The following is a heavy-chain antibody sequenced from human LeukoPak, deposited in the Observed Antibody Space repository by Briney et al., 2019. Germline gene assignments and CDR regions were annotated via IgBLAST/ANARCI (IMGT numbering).Heavy chain of an antibody. CDR3: ARVLVRALYNWIDP. CDR1: GGSFSSSSYN. D-gene: IGHD3-10*01. V-gene: IGHV4-39*07. Sequence: NPSETLSLTCTVSGGSFSSSSYNWAWIRQPPGKGLEWIGSIDYSGSTYYNPSLKSRVTISVDTSKNQFSLKLSSVTAADTAVYYCARVLVRALYNWIDPWGQGTLVTVSS. CDR2: IDYSGST. J-gene: IGHJ5*02.